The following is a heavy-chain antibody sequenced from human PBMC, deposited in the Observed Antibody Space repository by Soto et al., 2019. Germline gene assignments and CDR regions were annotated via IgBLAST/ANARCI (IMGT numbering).Heavy chain of an antibody. D-gene: IGHD1-1*01. CDR2: IIPIFGTA. Sequence: QVQLVQSGAEVKKPGSSVKVSCKASGGTFSSYAISWVRQAPGQGLEWMGGIIPIFGTANYAQKFQVRVTIIADESTSTAYMELSSLRSEDTAVYYCARDLRKTGTTVLGGLYYYYGMDVWGEVNTVTVSS. CDR3: ARDLRKTGTTVLGGLYYYYGMDV. CDR1: GGTFSSYA. J-gene: IGHJ6*04. V-gene: IGHV1-69*01.